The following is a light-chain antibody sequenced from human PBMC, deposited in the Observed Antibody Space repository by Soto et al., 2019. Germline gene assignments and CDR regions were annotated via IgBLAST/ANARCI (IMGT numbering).Light chain of an antibody. CDR3: QQAKSFPLT. J-gene: IGKJ4*01. CDR2: ATS. V-gene: IGKV1-12*01. CDR1: QDLTGW. Sequence: DIQMTQSPSIVSASVGGRVTITCRASQDLTGWLAWYQWKPGKAPKVLIYATSTLESGVPSRFSGGGTGTEFTLTISSLHPEDFATYYCQQAKSFPLTFGGGTKVEIK.